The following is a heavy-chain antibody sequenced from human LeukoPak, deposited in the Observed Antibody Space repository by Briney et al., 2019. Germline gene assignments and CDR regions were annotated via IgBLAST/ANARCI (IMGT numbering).Heavy chain of an antibody. CDR3: AREYYYGSGNYYNRIGY. D-gene: IGHD3-10*01. V-gene: IGHV1-2*02. J-gene: IGHJ4*02. CDR1: GYTFTGYY. CDR2: IDPNSGGT. Sequence: ASVKVFCKASGYTFTGYYMHWVRQAPGQGLEWMGWIDPNSGGTNYAQKFQGRVTMTRDTSISTAYMDLNRLRSDDTAVYYCAREYYYGSGNYYNRIGYWGQGTLVTVSS.